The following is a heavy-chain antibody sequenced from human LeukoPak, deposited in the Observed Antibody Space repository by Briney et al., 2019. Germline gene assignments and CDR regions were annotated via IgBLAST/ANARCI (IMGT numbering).Heavy chain of an antibody. D-gene: IGHD6-13*01. J-gene: IGHJ4*02. Sequence: PGGSLRLSCAASGFTFSAYDMSWVRQAPGKGLEWVSTVTGSGGVTYYADSVKGRFTISRDNSKNTLYLQMNSLRAEDTAVYYCAHTPSSSWVSRIFDYWGQGTLVTVSS. CDR1: GFTFSAYD. V-gene: IGHV3-23*01. CDR2: VTGSGGVT. CDR3: AHTPSSSWVSRIFDY.